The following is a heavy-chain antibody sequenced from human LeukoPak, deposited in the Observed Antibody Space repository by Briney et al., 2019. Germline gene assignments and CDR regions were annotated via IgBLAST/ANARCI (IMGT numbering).Heavy chain of an antibody. Sequence: GSLRLSCAASGFTFSSYEMNWVRQAPGKGLEWVSYIISSGSTIYYADSVKGRFTISRDNAKNSLYLQMNSLGAEDTAVYYCARLGAVTTFWGQGTLVTVSS. J-gene: IGHJ4*02. CDR1: GFTFSSYE. V-gene: IGHV3-48*03. CDR3: ARLGAVTTF. CDR2: IISSGSTI. D-gene: IGHD4-17*01.